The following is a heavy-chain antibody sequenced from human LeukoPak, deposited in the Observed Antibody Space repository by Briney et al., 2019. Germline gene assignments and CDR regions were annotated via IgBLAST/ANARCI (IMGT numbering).Heavy chain of an antibody. CDR1: GGSISSGSYY. CDR3: AREGVAAAGAFDN. CDR2: IYYSGST. Sequence: SETLSLTCTVSGGSISSGSYYWGWIRQPPGKGLEWIGYIYYSGSTNYNPSLKSRVTISVDTSKNQFSLRLSPVTAADTAVYFCAREGVAAAGAFDNWGQGTLVTVSA. J-gene: IGHJ4*02. D-gene: IGHD6-13*01. V-gene: IGHV4-61*01.